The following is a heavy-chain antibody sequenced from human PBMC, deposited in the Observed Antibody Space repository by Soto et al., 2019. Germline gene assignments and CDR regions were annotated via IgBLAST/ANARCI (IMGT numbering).Heavy chain of an antibody. CDR3: TTRDQGRFDH. V-gene: IGHV1-69*06. CDR2: IIPLFDST. J-gene: IGHJ4*02. CDR1: GGTFNTLS. Sequence: QVLLVQSGAEGKRPGSSAKVSCKPSGGTFNTLSINWVRQAPGQGLEWVGAIIPLFDSTNYAQKFQDRVTITADKSMDTAYLELNNLRSDDTAVYYCTTRDQGRFDHWGQGTTLTVSS.